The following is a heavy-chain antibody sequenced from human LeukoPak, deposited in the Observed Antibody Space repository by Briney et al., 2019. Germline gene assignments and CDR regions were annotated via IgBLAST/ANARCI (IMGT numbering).Heavy chain of an antibody. V-gene: IGHV1-69*13. D-gene: IGHD2-15*01. Sequence: GASVKVSCKASGGTFINYAISWVRQAPGQGLEWMGGIIPIFGTANYAQKFQGRVTITADESTSTAYMELSSLRSEDTAVYYCARGSALLALSFDYWGQGTLVTVSS. CDR1: GGTFINYA. CDR3: ARGSALLALSFDY. J-gene: IGHJ4*02. CDR2: IIPIFGTA.